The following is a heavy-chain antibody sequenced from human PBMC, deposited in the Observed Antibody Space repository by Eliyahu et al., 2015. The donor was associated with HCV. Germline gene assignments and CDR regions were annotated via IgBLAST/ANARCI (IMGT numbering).Heavy chain of an antibody. V-gene: IGHV3-48*03. Sequence: EVQLVESGGGLVQPGGSLRLSCAASGFTXXGYEMNWVRQAQGKGLEWISYISQSGETVHYADSVKGRFTISRDNANNSLHLQMNSLRADDTAVYYCARDRFRFLEWRGNYFYYGMDVWGQGSTVTVSS. J-gene: IGHJ6*02. D-gene: IGHD3-3*01. CDR3: ARDRFRFLEWRGNYFYYGMDV. CDR2: ISQSGETV. CDR1: GFTXXGYE.